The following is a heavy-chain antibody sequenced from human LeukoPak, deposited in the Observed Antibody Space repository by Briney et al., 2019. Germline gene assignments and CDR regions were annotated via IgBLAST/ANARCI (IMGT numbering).Heavy chain of an antibody. CDR2: IDPSDSYT. D-gene: IGHD6-13*01. Sequence: PGESLMISCKGSGYSFTSYWIIWVRQMPGKGLEWMGTIDPSDSYTEYSPSFQGHVTISADKSISTAYLQWSSLTASDTAMYYCARTPNHSSWYKWFDPWGQGTLVTVSS. V-gene: IGHV5-10-1*01. CDR3: ARTPNHSSWYKWFDP. CDR1: GYSFTSYW. J-gene: IGHJ5*02.